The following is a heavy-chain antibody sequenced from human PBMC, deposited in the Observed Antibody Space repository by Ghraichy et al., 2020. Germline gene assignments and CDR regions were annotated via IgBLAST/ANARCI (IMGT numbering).Heavy chain of an antibody. Sequence: LNISCAASEFTFTGYSMNWVRQAPGKGLEWLAYITSSSSAIYYADSVRGRFTVSRDNAKNSLYLQMNSLRAEDTAVYYCTRDFYYDSGSGHYYSDYWGQGTLVTVSS. J-gene: IGHJ4*02. CDR1: EFTFTGYS. D-gene: IGHD3-22*01. CDR3: TRDFYYDSGSGHYYSDY. CDR2: ITSSSSAI. V-gene: IGHV3-48*01.